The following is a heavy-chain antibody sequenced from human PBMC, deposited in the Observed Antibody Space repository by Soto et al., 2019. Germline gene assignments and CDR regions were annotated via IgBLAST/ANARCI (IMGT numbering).Heavy chain of an antibody. D-gene: IGHD4-17*01. J-gene: IGHJ4*02. CDR1: GFTFSSYA. CDR3: ARESDYGGNGD. V-gene: IGHV3-30-3*01. Sequence: QVQLVESGGGVVQPGRSLRLSCAASGFTFSSYAMHWVRQAPGKGLEWVAVISYDGSNKYYADSVKGRFTISRDNSKSTLYLQMNSLRAEDTAVYYCARESDYGGNGDWCQGTLVTVSS. CDR2: ISYDGSNK.